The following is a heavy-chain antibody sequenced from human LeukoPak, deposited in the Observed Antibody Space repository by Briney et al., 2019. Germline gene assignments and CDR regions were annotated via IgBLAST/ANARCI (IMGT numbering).Heavy chain of an antibody. CDR3: ARERDYGDY. CDR2: IYSSGNA. J-gene: IGHJ4*02. V-gene: IGHV4-39*07. Sequence: SETLSLTCTVSGGSISSSGSYWGWIRQPPGKGLESIGNIYSSGNAYYNPSLKSRVAISLDTSKNQFSLKLTSVTASDTAIYYCARERDYGDYWGQGTLVTVSS. CDR1: GGSISSSGSY.